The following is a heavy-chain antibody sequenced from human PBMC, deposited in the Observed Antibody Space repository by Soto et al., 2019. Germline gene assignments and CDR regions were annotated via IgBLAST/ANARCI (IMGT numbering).Heavy chain of an antibody. D-gene: IGHD6-13*01. J-gene: IGHJ4*02. Sequence: QVQLVESGGGVVQPGRSLSLSCAASGFTFTTHGMHWVCQSPGKGLEWVASIAYDGSNRNYGDPVKGRFFVSRHNPKKTVSLQMNSLRDEDTAVYFCAKDRGGSWTFDYWGQGILVIVSS. CDR3: AKDRGGSWTFDY. CDR2: IAYDGSNR. V-gene: IGHV3-30*18. CDR1: GFTFTTHG.